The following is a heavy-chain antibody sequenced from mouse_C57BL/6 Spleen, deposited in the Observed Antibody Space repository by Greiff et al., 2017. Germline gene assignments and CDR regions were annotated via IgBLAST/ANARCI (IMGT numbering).Heavy chain of an antibody. Sequence: VKLQQPGAELVMPGASVKLSCKASGYTFTSYWMHWVKQRPGQGLEWIGEIDPSDSYTNYNQKFKGKSTLTVDKSSSTAYMQLSSLTSEDSAVYYCARRGYGSSYVGAMDYWGQGTSVTVSS. V-gene: IGHV1-69*01. CDR2: IDPSDSYT. CDR3: ARRGYGSSYVGAMDY. CDR1: GYTFTSYW. J-gene: IGHJ4*01. D-gene: IGHD1-1*01.